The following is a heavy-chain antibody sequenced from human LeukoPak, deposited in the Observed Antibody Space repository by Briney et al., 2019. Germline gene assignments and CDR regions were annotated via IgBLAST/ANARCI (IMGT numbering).Heavy chain of an antibody. CDR2: ISAYNGNT. V-gene: IGHV1-18*01. CDR3: ARMYYYGSGRTSASNWSDP. D-gene: IGHD3-10*01. Sequence: ASVKVSCKASGYTFTSYGISWVRQAPRQGLEWMGWISAYNGNTNYAQKLQGRVTMTTDTSTSTAYMELRSLRSDDTAVYYCARMYYYGSGRTSASNWSDPWGQGTLVTVSS. CDR1: GYTFTSYG. J-gene: IGHJ5*02.